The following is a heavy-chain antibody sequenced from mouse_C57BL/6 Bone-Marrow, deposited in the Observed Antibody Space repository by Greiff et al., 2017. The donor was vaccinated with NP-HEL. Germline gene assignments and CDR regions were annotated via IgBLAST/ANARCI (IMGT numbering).Heavy chain of an antibody. D-gene: IGHD1-1*01. J-gene: IGHJ4*01. Sequence: QVQLQQSGAELMKPGASVKLSCKATGYTFTGYWIEWVKQRPGHGLEWIGKILPGSGGTNYNEKFKGKATFTADTSSNTAYMQLSSLTTEDSAIYYGARRRYYGSSLYAMDYWGQGTSVTVSS. CDR3: ARRRYYGSSLYAMDY. CDR2: ILPGSGGT. CDR1: GYTFTGYW. V-gene: IGHV1-9*01.